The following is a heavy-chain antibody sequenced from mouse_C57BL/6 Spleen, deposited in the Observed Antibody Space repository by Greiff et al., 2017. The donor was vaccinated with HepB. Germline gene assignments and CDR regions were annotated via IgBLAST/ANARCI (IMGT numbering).Heavy chain of an antibody. CDR2: ISSGSSTI. Sequence: EVQLVESGGGLVKPGGSLKLSCAASGFTFSDYGMHWVRQAPEKGLEWVAYISSGSSTIYYADTVKGRFTISRDNTNNTLFLQMTSLRSEDTAMYYCARPVDGSRSGAMDYWGQGTSVTVSS. V-gene: IGHV5-17*01. CDR3: ARPVDGSRSGAMDY. J-gene: IGHJ4*01. CDR1: GFTFSDYG. D-gene: IGHD1-1*01.